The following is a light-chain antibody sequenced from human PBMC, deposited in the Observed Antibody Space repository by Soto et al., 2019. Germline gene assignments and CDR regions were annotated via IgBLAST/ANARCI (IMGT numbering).Light chain of an antibody. CDR3: QKYNSAPRLT. CDR2: AAS. CDR1: QGIAKS. Sequence: DIQMTQSPSSLSASVGDRVTITCRASQGIAKSLAWYQQKPGKAPKLLIYAASTLQSGVPSRFSGSGSGTDFTLTISSLQPEDVATYYCQKYNSAPRLTFGGGTKVDIK. V-gene: IGKV1-27*01. J-gene: IGKJ4*01.